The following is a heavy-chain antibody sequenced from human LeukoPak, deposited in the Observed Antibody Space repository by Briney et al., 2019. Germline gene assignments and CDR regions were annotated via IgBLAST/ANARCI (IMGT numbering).Heavy chain of an antibody. CDR3: ADPPSDY. CDR1: GFKFNGNW. Sequence: GGSLRLSCATSGFKFNGNWMTWVRQAPGKGLEWVASINQEGSEKYYLDSVTGRFTISRDNAESSLYLQMSGLRVEDSAVYYCADPPSDYWGQGTLVAVSS. J-gene: IGHJ4*02. V-gene: IGHV3-7*01. CDR2: INQEGSEK.